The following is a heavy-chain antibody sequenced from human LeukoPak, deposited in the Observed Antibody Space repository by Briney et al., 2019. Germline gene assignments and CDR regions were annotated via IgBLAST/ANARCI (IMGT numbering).Heavy chain of an antibody. D-gene: IGHD2-15*01. CDR2: IKSKADGGIT. CDR1: GCTLSNAW. CDR3: TSTPGGGGSRCS. V-gene: IGHV3-15*01. Sequence: PGGSLRLSCAATGCTLSNAWMNWVRQAPGKGLEWGGLIKSKADGGITDYTAPVKGRFTISRDDSKNTLYLEMSSLKTEDTAVYYCTSTPGGGGSRCSWGRGIMVTVSS. J-gene: IGHJ3*01.